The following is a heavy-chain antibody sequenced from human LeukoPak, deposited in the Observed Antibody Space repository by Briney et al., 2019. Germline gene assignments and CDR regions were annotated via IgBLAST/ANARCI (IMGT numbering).Heavy chain of an antibody. Sequence: GSVKVSCKASGYTFTSYGISWVRQAPGQGLEWMGWIKSYNGITNYAQKLQGRVTMTTDTSTSTAYMELSSLRSDDTAVYYCARHYCGGDCYLYYYYGMDVWGQGTTVTVS. CDR2: IKSYNGIT. J-gene: IGHJ6*02. CDR1: GYTFTSYG. D-gene: IGHD2-21*02. V-gene: IGHV1-18*01. CDR3: ARHYCGGDCYLYYYYGMDV.